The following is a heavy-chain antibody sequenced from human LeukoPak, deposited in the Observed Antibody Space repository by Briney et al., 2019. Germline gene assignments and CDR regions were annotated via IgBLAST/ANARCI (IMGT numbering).Heavy chain of an antibody. Sequence: ASVKVSCKASGYTFTSYGISWVRQAPGQGLEWMGWISAYNGNTNYAQKLQGRVTMTTDTSTSTAYMELRSLRSDDTAVYYCARDSAGTTRYSFDYWGQGTLVTVSS. CDR2: ISAYNGNT. CDR3: ARDSAGTTRYSFDY. J-gene: IGHJ4*02. CDR1: GYTFTSYG. D-gene: IGHD1-7*01. V-gene: IGHV1-18*01.